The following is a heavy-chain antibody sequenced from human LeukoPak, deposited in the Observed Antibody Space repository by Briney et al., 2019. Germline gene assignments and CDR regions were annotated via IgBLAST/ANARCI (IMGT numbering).Heavy chain of an antibody. CDR2: IKQDGSEA. V-gene: IGHV3-7*01. J-gene: IGHJ3*02. D-gene: IGHD5-24*01. CDR3: ARDLDGYNSAFDI. Sequence: GGSLRLSCAASGFTFSSYWMTWVRQAPGKGLEWVANIKQDGSEAYYVDSVKGRFTVSRDNAKNSLYLQLNSLGAEDTAVYYCARDLDGYNSAFDIWGQGTMVTVSS. CDR1: GFTFSSYW.